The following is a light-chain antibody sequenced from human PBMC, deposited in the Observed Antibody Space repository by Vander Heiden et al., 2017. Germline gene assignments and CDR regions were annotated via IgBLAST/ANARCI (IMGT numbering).Light chain of an antibody. J-gene: IGLJ1*01. Sequence: QPVLPPPCSLSPSPGPSANTTCTLRSGINVGTYRIYWYQQKPGSPPQYLLRYKADADKQQGSGVPSRFSGSKDASANAGTLLISGLQAEDESYYYCKNWNSRAWVFGTGTKVTVL. CDR2: YKADADK. CDR1: SGINVGTYR. V-gene: IGLV5-45*03. CDR3: KNWNSRAWV.